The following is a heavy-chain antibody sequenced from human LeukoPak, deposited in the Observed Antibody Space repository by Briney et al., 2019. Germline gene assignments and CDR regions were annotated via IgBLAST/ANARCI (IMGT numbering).Heavy chain of an antibody. CDR1: GVIFSNYF. J-gene: IGHJ4*02. CDR3: ARYGGIYTTDS. V-gene: IGHV3-7*01. Sequence: HPGGSLRLSCAASGVIFSNYFMSWVRQAPGKWLEWVASIRQDGGEKYYVDSVKGRFTISRDNTNNSLYLQMNSLRAEDTAAYYCARYGGIYTTDSWGQGTLVTVSS. D-gene: IGHD1-26*01. CDR2: IRQDGGEK.